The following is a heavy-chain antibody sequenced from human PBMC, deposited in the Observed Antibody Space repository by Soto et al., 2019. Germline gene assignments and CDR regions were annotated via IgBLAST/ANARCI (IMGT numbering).Heavy chain of an antibody. D-gene: IGHD5-12*01. V-gene: IGHV1-69*01. J-gene: IGHJ6*02. CDR3: ARGRGYSGDDHYYYFDMDV. Sequence: QVQLVQSGAEVKKPASSVKVSCKASGGTFNNYPITWVRQAPGEGLEWMGGSIPIFGTANYAQNFQGRVTISVDESTSTAYMELRSLRSEDTALYYCARGRGYSGDDHYYYFDMDVWGQGTTVTVSS. CDR1: GGTFNNYP. CDR2: SIPIFGTA.